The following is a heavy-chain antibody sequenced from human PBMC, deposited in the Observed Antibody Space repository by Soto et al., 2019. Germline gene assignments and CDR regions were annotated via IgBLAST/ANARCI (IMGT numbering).Heavy chain of an antibody. V-gene: IGHV1-8*01. CDR1: GYTFTSYD. Sequence: ASVKVSCKASGYTFTSYDINWARQATGQGLEWMGWMNPNSGNTGYAQKFQGRVTMTRNTSISTAYMELSSLRSEDTAVYYCALGVIPHNYYYYYMDVWGKGTTVTVSS. CDR2: MNPNSGNT. CDR3: ALGVIPHNYYYYYMDV. J-gene: IGHJ6*03. D-gene: IGHD3-10*01.